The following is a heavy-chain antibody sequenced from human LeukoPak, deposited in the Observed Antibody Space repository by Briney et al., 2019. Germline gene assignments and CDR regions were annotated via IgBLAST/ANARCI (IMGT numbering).Heavy chain of an antibody. CDR1: GFIFSTYW. V-gene: IGHV3-74*01. CDR3: IRDFGSVGATNAFDI. Sequence: SGGSLRLSCVASGFIFSTYWMHWVRQAPGKGLEWVSRINGDGSSTSYADSVKGRFTISRDNAKYTVYLQMNSLRVEDTAVYYCIRDFGSVGATNAFDIWGQGTMVTVSS. D-gene: IGHD1-26*01. J-gene: IGHJ3*02. CDR2: INGDGSST.